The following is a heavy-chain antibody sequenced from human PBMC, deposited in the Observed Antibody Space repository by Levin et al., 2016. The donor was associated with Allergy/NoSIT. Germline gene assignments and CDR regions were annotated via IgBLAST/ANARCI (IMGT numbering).Heavy chain of an antibody. CDR3: ARQIVTTVTTIERKGMDV. D-gene: IGHD4-17*01. CDR2: MNPNSGNT. V-gene: IGHV1-8*01. J-gene: IGHJ6*02. Sequence: WVRQAPGQGLEWMGWMNPNSGNTGYAQKFQGRVTMTRNTSISTAYMELSSLRSEDTAVYYCARQIVTTVTTIERKGMDVWGQGTTVTVSS.